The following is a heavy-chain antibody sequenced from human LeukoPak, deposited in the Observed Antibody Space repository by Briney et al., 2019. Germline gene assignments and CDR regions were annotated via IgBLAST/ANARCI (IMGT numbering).Heavy chain of an antibody. D-gene: IGHD4-17*01. CDR3: ARGGGWEYGDYEGRWFDP. J-gene: IGHJ5*02. V-gene: IGHV1-18*01. Sequence: ASVKVSCKASGYTFTNHGITWVRQAPGQGLEWMGWISTYKDSTKYAQKFQGRVTMTTDTSTSTAYMELRNLRSDDTAVYYCARGGGWEYGDYEGRWFDPWGQGTLVTVSS. CDR1: GYTFTNHG. CDR2: ISTYKDST.